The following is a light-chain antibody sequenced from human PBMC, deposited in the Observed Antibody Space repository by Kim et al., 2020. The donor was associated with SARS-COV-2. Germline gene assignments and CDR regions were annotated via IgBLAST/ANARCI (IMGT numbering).Light chain of an antibody. CDR1: SLRSYY. CDR3: SSRDSSGNLWV. CDR2: GKN. Sequence: SSELTQDPAVSVALGQTVRITCQGDSLRSYYASWYQQKPGQAPVFVISGKNNRPSGIPDRFSASSSGNTASLTITGAQAEDESDYYCSSRDSSGNLWVFGGGTQLTVL. V-gene: IGLV3-19*01. J-gene: IGLJ3*02.